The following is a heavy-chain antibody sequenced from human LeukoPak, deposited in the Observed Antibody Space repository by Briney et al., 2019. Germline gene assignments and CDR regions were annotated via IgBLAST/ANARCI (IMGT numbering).Heavy chain of an antibody. Sequence: GGSLRLSCAASGFTFSSYGMHWVRQAPGKGLEWVAVISYDGSNKYYADSAKGRFTISRDNSKNTLYLQMNSLRAEDTAVYYCAKDFGIVASRGAFDIWGQGTMVTVSS. CDR3: AKDFGIVASRGAFDI. CDR2: ISYDGSNK. V-gene: IGHV3-30*18. CDR1: GFTFSSYG. D-gene: IGHD1-26*01. J-gene: IGHJ3*02.